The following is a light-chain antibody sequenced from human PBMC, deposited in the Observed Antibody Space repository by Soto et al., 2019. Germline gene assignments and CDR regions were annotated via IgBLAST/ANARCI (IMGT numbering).Light chain of an antibody. Sequence: ILSNRNSSDIGGYNYVSWYQQHPGKAPKLMIYTVTKRPSGVPDRFSGSKSDNTAYLTISGLQADDEADYYCCSYAGSSSYVFGTGTKVTVL. CDR3: CSYAGSSSYV. V-gene: IGLV2-11*01. CDR1: SSDIGGYNY. J-gene: IGLJ1*01. CDR2: TVT.